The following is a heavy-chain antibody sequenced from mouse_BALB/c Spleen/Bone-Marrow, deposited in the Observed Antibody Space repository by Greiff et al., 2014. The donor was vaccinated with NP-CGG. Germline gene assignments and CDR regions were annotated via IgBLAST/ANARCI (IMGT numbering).Heavy chain of an antibody. CDR3: ARHMIRGFAY. D-gene: IGHD2-4*01. J-gene: IGHJ3*01. CDR2: ISSGGGST. CDR1: GFAFSSYD. Sequence: EVQLVESGGDLVKPGGSLKLSCAASGFAFSSYDMSWVRQTPEKRLEWVAYISSGGGSTYYSDTVKGRFTISRDNAKNTLYLEMSSLKSEDTAMYYCARHMIRGFAYWGQGTLVTVSA. V-gene: IGHV5-12-1*01.